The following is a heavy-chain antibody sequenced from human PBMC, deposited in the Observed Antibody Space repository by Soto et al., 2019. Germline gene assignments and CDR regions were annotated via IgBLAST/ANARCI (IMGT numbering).Heavy chain of an antibody. D-gene: IGHD6-13*01. CDR2: IRSSSSYI. V-gene: IGHV3-21*01. J-gene: IGHJ4*02. CDR3: ARYSSHPYPSYSSSWDVTPVAY. CDR1: GFTFSSYS. Sequence: EVQLVESGGGLVKPGGSLRLSCAASGFTFSSYSMNWVRQAPGKGLEWVSSIRSSSSYIYYADSVKGRFTISRDNAKNSRYLQMNSLRAEDTAVYYCARYSSHPYPSYSSSWDVTPVAYWGQGTLVTVSS.